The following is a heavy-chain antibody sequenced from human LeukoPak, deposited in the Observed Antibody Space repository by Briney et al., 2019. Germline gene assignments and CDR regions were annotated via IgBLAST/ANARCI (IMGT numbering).Heavy chain of an antibody. CDR1: GGSLSSYY. Sequence: SETLSLTCTVSGGSLSSYYWSWLRQPPGKGLEWIGYIYYSGSTNYNPSLKSRVTISVDTSKNQFSLKLSSVPAADTAVYYCARVGRSSSSWYTEWRPLDYSGEGTPVTVSS. CDR3: ARVGRSSSSWYTEWRPLDY. V-gene: IGHV4-59*01. J-gene: IGHJ4*02. D-gene: IGHD6-13*01. CDR2: IYYSGST.